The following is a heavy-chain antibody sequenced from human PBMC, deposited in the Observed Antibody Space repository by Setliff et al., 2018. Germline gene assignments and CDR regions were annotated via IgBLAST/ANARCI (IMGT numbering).Heavy chain of an antibody. D-gene: IGHD3-22*01. CDR2: MYKSGST. CDR3: ARYDSSGYSENYYFDY. J-gene: IGHJ4*02. CDR1: GGSISNGNNY. V-gene: IGHV4-61*02. Sequence: PSETLSLTCTVSGGSISNGNNYWNWIRQPAGKGLEWIGRMYKSGSTYYSPSLKSRVTMFVDTSKNQFSLMLYSVTAADTAIYYCARYDSSGYSENYYFDYWGQGTLVTVSS.